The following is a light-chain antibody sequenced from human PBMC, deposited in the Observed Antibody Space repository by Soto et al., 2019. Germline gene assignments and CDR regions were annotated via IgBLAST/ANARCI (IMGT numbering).Light chain of an antibody. CDR1: PSLSRY. V-gene: IGKV1-39*01. Sequence: DIQRTQAPSSLSASVGDRVTMTCLASPSLSRYFNWYQQKPGIAPRLLIYGASSRQSGVPPRCIGSVDGTDFTLNIRSLQGEDFATYYCHQISSTPLPFGGGTNVELK. CDR3: HQISSTPLP. CDR2: GAS. J-gene: IGKJ4*01.